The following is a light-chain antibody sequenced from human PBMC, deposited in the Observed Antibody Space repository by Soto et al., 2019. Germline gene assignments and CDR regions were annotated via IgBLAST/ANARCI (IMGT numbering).Light chain of an antibody. Sequence: QSVLTQPPSASGTPGQRVTISCSGSSSNIGRNTVNWYQQLPGTAPKLLVYKNNQRPSGVPDRFSGSKSGTSASLAISGLHSEDEADYYCAAWDDSLSGPHWVFGGGTKLTVL. CDR3: AAWDDSLSGPHWV. CDR2: KNN. V-gene: IGLV1-44*01. J-gene: IGLJ3*02. CDR1: SSNIGRNT.